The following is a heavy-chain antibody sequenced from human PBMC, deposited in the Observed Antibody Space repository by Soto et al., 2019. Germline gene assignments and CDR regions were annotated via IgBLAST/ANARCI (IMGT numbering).Heavy chain of an antibody. CDR2: ISSSGSTI. CDR3: ARDLRMVYAIDFDY. CDR1: GFTFSSYS. D-gene: IGHD2-8*01. J-gene: IGHJ4*02. V-gene: IGHV3-48*02. Sequence: EVQLVESGGGLVQPGGCLRLSCAASGFTFSSYSMNWVRQAPGKGLEWVSYISSSGSTIYYADSVKGRFTISRDNAKNSLYLQMNSLRDEDTAVYYCARDLRMVYAIDFDYWGQGTLVTVSS.